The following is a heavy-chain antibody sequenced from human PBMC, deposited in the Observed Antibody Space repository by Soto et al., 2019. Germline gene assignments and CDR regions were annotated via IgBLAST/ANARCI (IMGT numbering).Heavy chain of an antibody. J-gene: IGHJ6*02. CDR3: VRGGMATIYPYYYYGMDV. CDR2: TRNKANSYTT. V-gene: IGHV3-72*01. CDR1: GFTFSDHY. Sequence: EVQLVESGGGLVQPGGSLRLSCAATGFTFSDHYMDWVRQAPGKGLEWVGRTRNKANSYTTEYAASVKGRFTISRDDSKNSLYLQMNSLKTEDTAVYYCVRGGMATIYPYYYYGMDVWGQGTTVTVSS. D-gene: IGHD5-12*01.